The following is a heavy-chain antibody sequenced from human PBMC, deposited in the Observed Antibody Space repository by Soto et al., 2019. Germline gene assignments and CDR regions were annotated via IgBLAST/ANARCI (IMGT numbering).Heavy chain of an antibody. D-gene: IGHD6-19*01. Sequence: GGSLRLSCAASGFTFSSYSMNWVRQAPGKGLEWVSSISSSSSYIYYADSVKGRFTISRDNAKNSLYLQMNSLRAEDTAVYYCARDLCPRGSGWYGEDYWGQGTLVTVSS. CDR3: ARDLCPRGSGWYGEDY. J-gene: IGHJ4*02. CDR1: GFTFSSYS. CDR2: ISSSSSYI. V-gene: IGHV3-21*01.